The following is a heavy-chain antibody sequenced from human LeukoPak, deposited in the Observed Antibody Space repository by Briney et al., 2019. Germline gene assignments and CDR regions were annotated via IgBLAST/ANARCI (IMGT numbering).Heavy chain of an antibody. CDR3: AKEGTPQVSTWYDL. V-gene: IGHV3-74*01. CDR1: GFTFSSYW. D-gene: IGHD3-10*01. CDR2: INNDGSST. J-gene: IGHJ5*02. Sequence: PGGSLRLSCAASGFTFSSYWMHWVRQAPGKGLVWVSRINNDGSSTSYADSVKGRFTISRDNAKNTLYLQINSLRAEDTAVYYCAKEGTPQVSTWYDLWGQGTHVIVSS.